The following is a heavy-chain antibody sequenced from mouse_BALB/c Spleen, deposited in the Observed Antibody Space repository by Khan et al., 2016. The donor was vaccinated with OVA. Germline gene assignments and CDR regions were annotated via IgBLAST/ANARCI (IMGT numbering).Heavy chain of an antibody. V-gene: IGHV3-5*02. CDR3: ARDYGSLYWYFDV. CDR2: IYYSGTI. CDR1: GISITTGNYR. Sequence: EVQLQESGPGLVKPSQTVSLTCTVTGISITTGNYRWSWIRQFPGNKLEWIGNIYYSGTITYNPSLTSRTTITRDTSKSQLFLEMNSLTAEDTATYFCARDYGSLYWYFDVWGAGTTVTVSS. D-gene: IGHD1-1*01. J-gene: IGHJ1*01.